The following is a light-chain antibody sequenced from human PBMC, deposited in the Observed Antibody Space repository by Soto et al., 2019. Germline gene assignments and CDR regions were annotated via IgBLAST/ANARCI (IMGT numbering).Light chain of an antibody. CDR2: GAS. V-gene: IGKV1-39*01. J-gene: IGKJ1*01. CDR1: QNINNY. CDR3: QDSYSVPGT. Sequence: DIELTQSPPSLAASVGDRVTITCRASQNINNYLIWYQQKPGKAPQLLIYGASILQSGVPSRFSGSASGTDFTLTIVILQPEDFATYYCQDSYSVPGTFGQGTKVEI.